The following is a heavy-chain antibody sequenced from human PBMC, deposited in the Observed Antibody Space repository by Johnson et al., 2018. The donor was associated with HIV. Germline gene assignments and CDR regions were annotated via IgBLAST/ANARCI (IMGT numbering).Heavy chain of an antibody. CDR2: ISFDGNLK. Sequence: QVQLVESGGDLVKPGGSLRLSCGASGFTFDDYAMHWVRQAPGKGLEWVAVISFDGNLKKYADSVKGRFTITRDNSKNTLYLQMNSLRAEDTAVYYCARVYTSSFSHGAFDIWGQGTMVTVSS. CDR1: GFTFDDYA. CDR3: ARVYTSSFSHGAFDI. V-gene: IGHV3-30*03. J-gene: IGHJ3*02. D-gene: IGHD6-6*01.